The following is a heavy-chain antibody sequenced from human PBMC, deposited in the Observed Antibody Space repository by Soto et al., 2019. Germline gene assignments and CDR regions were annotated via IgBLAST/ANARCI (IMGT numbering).Heavy chain of an antibody. D-gene: IGHD2-2*02. J-gene: IGHJ4*02. CDR1: GYSFTPYW. V-gene: IGHV5-51*01. Sequence: GESLKISCKGSGYSFTPYWIAWVRQMPGKGLEWMGIIYPDASDTRYSPSFQGQVTISVDRSISTAYLQWSSLKASDTAIYYWARQDCPSTSCYKGSRYRFDDRGLGTLVTVSS. CDR3: ARQDCPSTSCYKGSRYRFDD. CDR2: IYPDASDT.